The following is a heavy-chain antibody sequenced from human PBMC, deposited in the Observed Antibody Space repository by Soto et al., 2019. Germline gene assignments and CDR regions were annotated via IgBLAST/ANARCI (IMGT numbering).Heavy chain of an antibody. D-gene: IGHD3-3*01. J-gene: IGHJ5*02. Sequence: QVQLVQSGAEVKKPGASVKVSCKASGYTFTGYYMHWVRQAPGQGLEWMGWINPNRGGTNYAQKFQGRVTMTRDTSISTAYMERSRLRSDDTAVYYCARTHYDFWSGYHGNWFDPWGQGTLVTVSS. CDR2: INPNRGGT. CDR1: GYTFTGYY. V-gene: IGHV1-2*02. CDR3: ARTHYDFWSGYHGNWFDP.